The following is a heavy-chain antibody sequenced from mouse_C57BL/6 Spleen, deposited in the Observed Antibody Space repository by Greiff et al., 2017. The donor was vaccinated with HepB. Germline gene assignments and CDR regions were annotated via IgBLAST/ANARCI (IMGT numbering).Heavy chain of an antibody. CDR3: ALYPGWYFDV. J-gene: IGHJ1*03. CDR2: INPNNGGT. V-gene: IGHV1-18*01. Sequence: EVQVVESGPELVKPGASVKIPCKASGYTFTDYNMDWVKQSHGKSLEWIGDINPNNGGTIYNQKFKGKATLTVDKSSSTAYMELRSLTSEDTAVYYCALYPGWYFDVWGTGTTVTVSS. CDR1: GYTFTDYN.